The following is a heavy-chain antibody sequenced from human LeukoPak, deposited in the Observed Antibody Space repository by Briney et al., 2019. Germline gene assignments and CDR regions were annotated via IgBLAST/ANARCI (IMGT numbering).Heavy chain of an antibody. CDR3: AKTTTMDV. CDR1: GFTFNNYA. D-gene: IGHD4-17*01. J-gene: IGHJ6*03. Sequence: GGSLRLSCAASGFTFNNYAMSWVRQAPGKGLEWVSSISGSGDGTYYADSVKGRFTFSRDNSKNTLDLQMSSLRAEDTAVYYCAKTTTMDVWGKGTTVTVSS. CDR2: ISGSGDGT. V-gene: IGHV3-23*01.